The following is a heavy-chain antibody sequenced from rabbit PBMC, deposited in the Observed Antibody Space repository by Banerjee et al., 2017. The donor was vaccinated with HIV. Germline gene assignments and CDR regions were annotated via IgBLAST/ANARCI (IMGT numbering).Heavy chain of an antibody. Sequence: QEQLVESGGGLVQPEGSLTLTCKASGSDISSNAMCWVRQAPGKGLEWIACIYAGSSGNTVYASWAKGRFTISKTSSTTVTLQMTSLTAADTATYFCARDLAGAIGWNFNLWGQGTLVTVS. CDR2: IYAGSSGNT. J-gene: IGHJ4*01. D-gene: IGHD4-1*01. V-gene: IGHV1S45*01. CDR1: GSDISSNA. CDR3: ARDLAGAIGWNFNL.